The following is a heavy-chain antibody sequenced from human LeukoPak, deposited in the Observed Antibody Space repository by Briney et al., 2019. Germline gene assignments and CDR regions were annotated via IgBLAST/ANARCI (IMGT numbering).Heavy chain of an antibody. J-gene: IGHJ4*02. V-gene: IGHV1-18*01. CDR3: ARVDDILTGYYFGDY. D-gene: IGHD3-9*01. Sequence: ASVKVSCKASGYTFTSYGISWVRQAPGQGLEWVGWISAYNGNTNYAQKLQGRVTMTTDTSTSTAYMELRSLRSDDTAVYYCARVDDILTGYYFGDYWGQGTLVTVSS. CDR2: ISAYNGNT. CDR1: GYTFTSYG.